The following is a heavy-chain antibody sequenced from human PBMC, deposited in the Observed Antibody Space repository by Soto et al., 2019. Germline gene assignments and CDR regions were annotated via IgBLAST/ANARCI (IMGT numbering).Heavy chain of an antibody. CDR2: ISYDGSNK. D-gene: IGHD2-2*01. V-gene: IGHV3-30*18. CDR1: GFTFSSYG. CDR3: AKGDCSSTSCYLPGFDY. Sequence: QVQLVESGGGVVQPGRSLRLSCAASGFTFSSYGMHWVRQAPGKGLEWVAVISYDGSNKYYADSVKGRFTISRDNSKNTLYLHMNSLRAEDTAVYYCAKGDCSSTSCYLPGFDYWGQGTLVTVSS. J-gene: IGHJ4*02.